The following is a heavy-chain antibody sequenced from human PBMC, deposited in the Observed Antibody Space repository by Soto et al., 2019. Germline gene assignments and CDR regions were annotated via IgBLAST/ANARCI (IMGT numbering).Heavy chain of an antibody. Sequence: SETLSLTCAVSGGSISSGGYSWSWIRQPPGKGLEWIGYIYHSGSTYYNPSLKSRVTISVDTSKSQFSLKLSSVTAADTAVYYCARHRRYGYDYWGQGTLVTVSS. CDR1: GGSISSGGYS. CDR2: IYHSGST. J-gene: IGHJ4*02. D-gene: IGHD3-9*01. CDR3: ARHRRYGYDY. V-gene: IGHV4-30-2*03.